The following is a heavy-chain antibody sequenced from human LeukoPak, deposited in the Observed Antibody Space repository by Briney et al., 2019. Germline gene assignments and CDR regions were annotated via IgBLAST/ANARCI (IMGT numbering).Heavy chain of an antibody. CDR3: AKRGVVIRVILVGFHKEAYYFDS. CDR1: GITLSNYG. V-gene: IGHV3-23*01. J-gene: IGHJ4*02. Sequence: PGGSLRLSCAVSGITLSNYGMSWVRQATGKGLEWVAGISGSGGGTNYADSVKGRFTISRDNSKNTLFLQMNRLRAEDTAVYFCAKRGVVIRVILVGFHKEAYYFDSWGQGVLVTVSS. CDR2: ISGSGGGT. D-gene: IGHD3-22*01.